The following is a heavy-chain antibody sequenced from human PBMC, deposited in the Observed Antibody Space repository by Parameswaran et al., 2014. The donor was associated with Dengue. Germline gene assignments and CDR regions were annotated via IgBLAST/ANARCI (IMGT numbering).Heavy chain of an antibody. V-gene: IGHV3-30*18. D-gene: IGHD3-9*01. J-gene: IGHJ4*02. CDR3: AKDQPEEYFDWLLWGPFDY. CDR2: ISYDGSNK. Sequence: VRQAPGKGLEWVAVISYDGSNKYYADSVKGRFTISRDNSKNTLYLQMNSLRAEDTAVYYCAKDQPEEYFDWLLWGPFDYWGQGTLVTVSS.